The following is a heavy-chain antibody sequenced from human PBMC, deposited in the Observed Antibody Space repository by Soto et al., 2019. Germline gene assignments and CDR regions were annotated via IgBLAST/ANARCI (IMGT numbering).Heavy chain of an antibody. CDR1: GYTFTSYD. V-gene: IGHV1-8*01. J-gene: IGHJ4*02. Sequence: ASVKVSCKASGYTFTSYDINWVRQATGQGLEWMGWMNPNSGNTGYAQRFQGRVTMTRNTSISTAYMELSSLRSEDTAVYYCARVPYDFWSGYYGFYFDYWGQGTLVTVSS. D-gene: IGHD3-3*01. CDR2: MNPNSGNT. CDR3: ARVPYDFWSGYYGFYFDY.